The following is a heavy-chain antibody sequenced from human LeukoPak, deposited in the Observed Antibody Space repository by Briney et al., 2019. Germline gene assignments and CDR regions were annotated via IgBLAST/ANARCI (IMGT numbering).Heavy chain of an antibody. CDR3: ARDNRETGYDY. Sequence: SETLSLTCTVSGGSISSYYWSWIRQPPGKGLEWIGYIYYSGSTNYNPSLKSRVTMSVDTSKNQFSLKLSSVTAADTAVYYCARDNRETGYDYWGQGTLVTVSS. V-gene: IGHV4-59*12. J-gene: IGHJ4*02. D-gene: IGHD3-9*01. CDR1: GGSISSYY. CDR2: IYYSGST.